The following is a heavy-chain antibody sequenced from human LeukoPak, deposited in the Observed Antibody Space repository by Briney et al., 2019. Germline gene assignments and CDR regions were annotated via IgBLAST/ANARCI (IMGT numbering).Heavy chain of an antibody. CDR1: GFTFSSYS. D-gene: IGHD1-1*01. CDR2: ISSSSSYI. Sequence: PGGSLRLSCAASGFTFSSYSMNWLRQAPGKGLECVSSISSSSSYIYYADSVKGRFTISRDNAKNSLYLQMNSLRVEDTAVYYCARCTTGRTFGSLREIKRSREIDYWGQGTLVTVSS. CDR3: ARCTTGRTFGSLREIKRSREIDY. J-gene: IGHJ4*02. V-gene: IGHV3-21*01.